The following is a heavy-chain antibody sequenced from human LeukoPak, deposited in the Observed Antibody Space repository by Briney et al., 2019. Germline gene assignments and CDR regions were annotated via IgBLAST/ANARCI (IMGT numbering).Heavy chain of an antibody. Sequence: PGGSLRLSCAASGFTFGDAWMGWIRQAPGKGLEWVANISPDGSEKAYVYSVRGRFTISRDNAQNSVNLQMNRLRAEDSAVYFCGRWGVTTGFDRWGQGTLVSVAS. CDR3: GRWGVTTGFDR. CDR1: GFTFGDAW. V-gene: IGHV3-7*01. D-gene: IGHD4-17*01. CDR2: ISPDGSEK. J-gene: IGHJ5*02.